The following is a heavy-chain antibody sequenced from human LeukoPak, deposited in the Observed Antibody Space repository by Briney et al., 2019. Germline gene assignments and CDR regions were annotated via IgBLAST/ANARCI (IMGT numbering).Heavy chain of an antibody. V-gene: IGHV1-2*02. Sequence: ASVKVSCKASGYTFTGYYMHWVRQAPGQGLEWMGWINPNSGGTNYAQKFQGRVTMTRDTTISTAYMELSRLRSDDTAVYYCARFGVGATHYFDYWGQGTLVTVSS. CDR2: INPNSGGT. D-gene: IGHD1-26*01. CDR1: GYTFTGYY. CDR3: ARFGVGATHYFDY. J-gene: IGHJ4*02.